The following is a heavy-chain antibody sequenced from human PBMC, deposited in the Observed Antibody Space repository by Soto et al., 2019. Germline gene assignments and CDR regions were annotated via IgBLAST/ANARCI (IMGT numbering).Heavy chain of an antibody. CDR1: GFSLNTIGVS. CDR2: TYWDDDH. J-gene: IGHJ4*02. Sequence: QITLKESGPTLVRPTQTLTLTCSFSGFSLNTIGVSVGWIRQPPGKALEWLALTYWDDDHRYSPSLKTRLTVTKDTSKTQVVLAMANMDPVDTATYYCARSTSENFWSGPFDYWGPGIVVTVSS. CDR3: ARSTSENFWSGPFDY. D-gene: IGHD3-3*01. V-gene: IGHV2-5*02.